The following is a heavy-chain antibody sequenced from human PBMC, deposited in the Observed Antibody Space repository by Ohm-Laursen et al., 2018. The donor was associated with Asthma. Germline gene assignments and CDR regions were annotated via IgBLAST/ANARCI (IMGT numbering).Heavy chain of an antibody. CDR1: GYTFSRYS. CDR2: ISTASTFI. Sequence: SLRLSCAASGYTFSRYSIHWVRQIPGKGLEWVASISTASTFIYYADSVRGRFTTSRDNARNLVFLQMDSLRAEDTAVYYCARAKRFRESVLGPFDYWGQEPWSPSPQ. V-gene: IGHV3-21*01. CDR3: ARAKRFRESVLGPFDY. D-gene: IGHD3-10*01. J-gene: IGHJ4*01.